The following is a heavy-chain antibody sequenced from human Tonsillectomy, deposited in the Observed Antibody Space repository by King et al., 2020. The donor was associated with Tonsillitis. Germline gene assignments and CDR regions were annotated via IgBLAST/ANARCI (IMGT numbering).Heavy chain of an antibody. D-gene: IGHD3-3*01. V-gene: IGHV4-61*02. CDR1: GGSISSGSYY. CDR2: IYTSGST. J-gene: IGHJ3*02. Sequence: QLQESGPGLVKPSQTLSLTCTVSGGSISSGSYYWSWIRQPAGKGLEWIGRIYTSGSTNYNPSLMSRVTMSVDTSKNQFSLKLSSVTAADTAVYDCARDQPITIFGVVIVISGAFDIWGQGTMVTVSS. CDR3: ARDQPITIFGVVIVISGAFDI.